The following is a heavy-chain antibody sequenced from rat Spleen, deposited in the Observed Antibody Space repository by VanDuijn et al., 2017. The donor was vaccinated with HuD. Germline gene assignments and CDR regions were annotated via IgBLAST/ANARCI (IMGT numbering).Heavy chain of an antibody. J-gene: IGHJ2*01. D-gene: IGHD1-4*01. CDR2: ISTDGGTS. V-gene: IGHV5-58*01. CDR3: AKDLKNGYPGY. CDR1: GFTFRSYW. Sequence: EVQLVETGGGLVQPGRSLKLSCVASGFTFRSYWMYWIRQAPGKGLEWVSSISTDGGTSYYPDSVRGRFSMSRDNAENNVYLQMNSLRSEDTATYYCAKDLKNGYPGYWGQGVMVTVSS.